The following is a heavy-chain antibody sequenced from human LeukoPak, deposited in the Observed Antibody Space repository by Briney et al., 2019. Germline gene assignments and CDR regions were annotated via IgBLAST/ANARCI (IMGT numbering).Heavy chain of an antibody. CDR3: ARSAVMNYDILTSYSPSGFGP. D-gene: IGHD3-9*01. CDR1: GYTFTSYD. Sequence: ASVKVSSKASGYTFTSYDVNWVRQAAGQQLEWWGWMNTNIGNTGYAQKFQGRVRMTTDTSTSTTYMELRSLRSDDTAVYYCARSAVMNYDILTSYSPSGFGPWGQGTLVTVSS. V-gene: IGHV1-8*01. J-gene: IGHJ5*02. CDR2: MNTNIGNT.